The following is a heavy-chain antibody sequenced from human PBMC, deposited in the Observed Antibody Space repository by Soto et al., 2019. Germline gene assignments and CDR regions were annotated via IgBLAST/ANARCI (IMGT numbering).Heavy chain of an antibody. Sequence: DSVKVSCKASGYTFTSYDINWVRQATGQGLEWMGWMNPNSGNTGYAQKFQGRVTMTRDTSVSTAYMELSSLRSEDTAVYYCGRDLQQIASIDSWGPRTLVPVSP. J-gene: IGHJ4*02. V-gene: IGHV1-8*01. D-gene: IGHD6-6*01. CDR3: GRDLQQIASIDS. CDR2: MNPNSGNT. CDR1: GYTFTSYD.